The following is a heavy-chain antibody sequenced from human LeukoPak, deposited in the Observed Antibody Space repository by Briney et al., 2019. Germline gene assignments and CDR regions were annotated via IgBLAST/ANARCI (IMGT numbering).Heavy chain of an antibody. CDR3: ARDNSHVRFGDNWFDP. Sequence: ASVKVSCKASGYTFTDYYIHWVRQAPGQGLEWMGRINPNSGGTNYAQKFQGRVTMTRVTSISTAYLELSSLRSDDTAVYYCARDNSHVRFGDNWFDPWGQGTLVTVSS. V-gene: IGHV1-2*06. D-gene: IGHD3-10*01. CDR1: GYTFTDYY. J-gene: IGHJ5*02. CDR2: INPNSGGT.